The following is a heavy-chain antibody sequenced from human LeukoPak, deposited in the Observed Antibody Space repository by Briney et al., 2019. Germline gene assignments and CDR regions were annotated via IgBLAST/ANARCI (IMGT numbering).Heavy chain of an antibody. CDR3: AISTYYYDSSGPVGSTPYFDY. CDR2: IYYSGST. Sequence: SETLSLTSTVSGGSISSHYWSWIRQPPGKGLEWIGYIYYSGSTNYNPSLKSRVTISVDTSKNQFSLKLSSVTAADTAVYYCAISTYYYDSSGPVGSTPYFDYWGQGTLVTVSS. CDR1: GGSISSHY. D-gene: IGHD3-22*01. J-gene: IGHJ4*02. V-gene: IGHV4-59*11.